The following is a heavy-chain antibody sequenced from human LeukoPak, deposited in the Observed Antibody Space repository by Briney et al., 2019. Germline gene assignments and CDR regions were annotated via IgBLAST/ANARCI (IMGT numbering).Heavy chain of an antibody. D-gene: IGHD3-10*01. CDR1: GYTFTSYD. CDR3: ARGLLLWFGEYNFDH. CDR2: MNPNSGNT. V-gene: IGHV1-8*01. J-gene: IGHJ5*02. Sequence: ASVTVSCKASGYTFTSYDINWVRQAPGQGLEWMGWMNPNSGNTDYAQTLKGRVTMTRNTSISTAYMELSSLRSEDTAVYYCARGLLLWFGEYNFDHWGQGTLVTVSS.